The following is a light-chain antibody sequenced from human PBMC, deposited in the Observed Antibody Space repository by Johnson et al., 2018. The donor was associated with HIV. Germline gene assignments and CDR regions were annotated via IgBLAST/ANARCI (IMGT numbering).Light chain of an antibody. V-gene: IGLV1-44*01. CDR3: AAWDDSLNGFYV. CDR2: RNN. J-gene: IGLJ1*01. Sequence: QPVLTQPPSASGTPGQRVTISCSGTSSNIGSNTVNWYQQFPGTAPKLLIYRNNQRPSGVPDRFSGSKSGTSASLAISGLQAEDEAEYYCAAWDDSLNGFYVFGSGTKVTVL. CDR1: SSNIGSNT.